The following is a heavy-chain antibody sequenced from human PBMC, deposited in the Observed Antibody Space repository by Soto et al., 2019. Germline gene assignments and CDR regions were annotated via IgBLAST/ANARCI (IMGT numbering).Heavy chain of an antibody. CDR3: ARSVEGHFDY. D-gene: IGHD6-19*01. V-gene: IGHV3-48*02. J-gene: IGHJ4*02. CDR1: GFRFSIYS. Sequence: EVQLVESGGGLVQPGGSLRLSCAASGFRFSIYSMNWVPQAPGKGLEWSAYITGDTNRIKYADSVKGRFTISRDNAKNSVYLQMNSLIDEDTAVYYCARSVEGHFDYWGQGTVVTVSS. CDR2: ITGDTNRI.